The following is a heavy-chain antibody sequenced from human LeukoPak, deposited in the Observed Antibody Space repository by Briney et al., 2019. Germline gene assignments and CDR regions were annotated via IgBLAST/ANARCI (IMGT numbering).Heavy chain of an antibody. Sequence: SETLSLTCSVSGGSISSSSYYWGWIRQPPGKGLEWIGIIYYSGSTNYNPSLKSRVTISVDTSKNQFSLKLSSVTAADTAVYYCARSDIVVVVAAHGPNYFDYWGQGTLVTVSS. CDR1: GGSISSSSYY. J-gene: IGHJ4*02. CDR3: ARSDIVVVVAAHGPNYFDY. D-gene: IGHD2-15*01. CDR2: IYYSGST. V-gene: IGHV4-39*07.